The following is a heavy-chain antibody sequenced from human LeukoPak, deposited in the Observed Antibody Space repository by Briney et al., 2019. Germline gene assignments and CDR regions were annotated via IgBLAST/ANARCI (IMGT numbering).Heavy chain of an antibody. J-gene: IGHJ6*02. Sequence: GGSLRLSCAASGFTFSDYYMSWIRQAPGKGLEWVSYISSSGSTIYYADSVKGRFTISRDNAKNSLYLQMNSLRAEDTAVYYXXXXXXXXLSHYGMDVWGQGTTVTVSS. V-gene: IGHV3-11*01. CDR3: XXXXXXXLSHYGMDV. CDR2: ISSSGSTI. CDR1: GFTFSDYY.